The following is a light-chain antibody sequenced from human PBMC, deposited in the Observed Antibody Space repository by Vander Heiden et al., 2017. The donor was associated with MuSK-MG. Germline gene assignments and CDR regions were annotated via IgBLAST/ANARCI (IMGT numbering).Light chain of an antibody. Sequence: DIVMTQSPDSLAVSLGERATINCKSSQSVLYSSNNKNYLAWYQQKPGQPPKLLICWASTRESGVPDRFSGSGSGTDFTLTISSLRAEDVAVYYCQQYDSTPLTFGQGTKLEIK. CDR3: QQYDSTPLT. J-gene: IGKJ2*01. CDR2: WAS. CDR1: QSVLYSSNNKNY. V-gene: IGKV4-1*01.